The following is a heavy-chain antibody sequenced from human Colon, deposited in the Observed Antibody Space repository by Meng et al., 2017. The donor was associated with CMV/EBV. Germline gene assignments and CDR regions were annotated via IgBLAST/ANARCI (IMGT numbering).Heavy chain of an antibody. J-gene: IGHJ5*02. CDR2: ISPANSET. Sequence: GESLKISCWTSGYTFTNYWIGWVRQLPGKGLEWMGNISPANSETRYGPSVRGRVTFSADESNSTAYLQWSSLEASDTGVYYCARGIGSKPFDLWRQGTLVTVSS. CDR3: ARGIGSKPFDL. V-gene: IGHV5-51*01. D-gene: IGHD3-16*01. CDR1: GYTFTNYW.